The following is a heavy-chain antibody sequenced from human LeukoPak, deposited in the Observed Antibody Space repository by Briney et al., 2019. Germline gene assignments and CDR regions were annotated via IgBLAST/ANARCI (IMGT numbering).Heavy chain of an antibody. Sequence: ASVKVSCKASGGTFSSYAISWVRQAPGQGLEWMGGIIPIFGTANYAQKFQGRVTITTDESTSTAYMELSSLRSEDTAVYYCARDLVWGSLSWFDPWGQGTLVTVSS. D-gene: IGHD2-21*01. J-gene: IGHJ5*02. CDR3: ARDLVWGSLSWFDP. CDR2: IIPIFGTA. CDR1: GGTFSSYA. V-gene: IGHV1-69*05.